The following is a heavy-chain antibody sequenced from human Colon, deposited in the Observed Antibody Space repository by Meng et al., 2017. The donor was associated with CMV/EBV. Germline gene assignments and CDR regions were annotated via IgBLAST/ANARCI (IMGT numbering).Heavy chain of an antibody. J-gene: IGHJ5*02. Sequence: GGSLRLSCAASGSTFSSCEMNWVRQAPGKGLEWVSYISSDGGTVLYADSVKGRFTISRDNTKNSVYLQMKSLRAEDTAVYYCARELGARSPHYNWFDPWGQGTLVTVSS. D-gene: IGHD1-26*01. CDR3: ARELGARSPHYNWFDP. V-gene: IGHV3-48*03. CDR1: GSTFSSCE. CDR2: ISSDGGTV.